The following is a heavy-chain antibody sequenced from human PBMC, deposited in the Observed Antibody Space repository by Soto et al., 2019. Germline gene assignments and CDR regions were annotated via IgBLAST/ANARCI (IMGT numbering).Heavy chain of an antibody. D-gene: IGHD3-22*01. CDR1: GFTFSNYN. Sequence: ESGGGLVQPGGSLRLSCGASGFTFSNYNMNWVRQAPGKGLEWVSYISSSGSTTYYADSVKGRFTISRDNAKDSLFLQMNSLRDEDTAVYYCASDAFDYDATGYHSDYWGQGTLVTVSS. J-gene: IGHJ4*02. CDR3: ASDAFDYDATGYHSDY. CDR2: ISSSGSTT. V-gene: IGHV3-48*02.